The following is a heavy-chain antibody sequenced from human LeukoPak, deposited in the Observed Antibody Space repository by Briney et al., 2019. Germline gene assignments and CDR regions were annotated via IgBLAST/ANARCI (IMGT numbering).Heavy chain of an antibody. CDR3: ARGCGSGTHYYYYMDV. V-gene: IGHV4-34*01. CDR2: INHSGST. J-gene: IGHJ6*03. Sequence: SETLSLTCAVYGGSFSGYYWSWIRQPPGKGLDWIGEINHSGSTNYNPSLKSRVTISVDTSKNQFSLKLSYVTAADTAVYYCARGCGSGTHYYYYMDVWGKGTTVTVSS. CDR1: GGSFSGYY. D-gene: IGHD3-10*01.